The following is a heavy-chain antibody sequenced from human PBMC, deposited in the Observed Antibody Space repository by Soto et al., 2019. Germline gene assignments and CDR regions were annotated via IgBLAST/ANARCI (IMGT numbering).Heavy chain of an antibody. V-gene: IGHV3-48*03. CDR2: ISSSGSTI. Sequence: EVQLVESGGGLVQPGGSLRLSCAASGFTFSSYEMNWVRQAPGKGLEWVSYISSSGSTIYYADSVKGRFTISRDNAKNSLYLQMNSLRAEDTAVYYCERGGLTITLDYWGQGTLVTVSS. D-gene: IGHD5-12*01. CDR1: GFTFSSYE. J-gene: IGHJ4*02. CDR3: ERGGLTITLDY.